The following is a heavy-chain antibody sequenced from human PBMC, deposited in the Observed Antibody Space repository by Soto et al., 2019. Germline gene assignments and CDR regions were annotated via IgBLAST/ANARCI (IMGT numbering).Heavy chain of an antibody. CDR3: ASPYVTIPTPYIVVVPAAIPDAFDI. D-gene: IGHD2-2*01. J-gene: IGHJ3*02. CDR2: ISYDGSNK. Sequence: QVQLVESGGGVVQPGRSLRLSCAASGFTFSSYGMHWVRQAPGKGLEWVAVISYDGSNKYYADSVKGRFTISRDNSKNTLYLQMNSLRAEDTAVYYCASPYVTIPTPYIVVVPAAIPDAFDIWGQGTMVTVSS. CDR1: GFTFSSYG. V-gene: IGHV3-30*03.